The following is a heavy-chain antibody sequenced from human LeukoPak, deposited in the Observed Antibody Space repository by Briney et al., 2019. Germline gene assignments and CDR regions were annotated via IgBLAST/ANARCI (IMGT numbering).Heavy chain of an antibody. V-gene: IGHV3-30*02. D-gene: IGHD1-1*01. CDR2: IQNDGSKN. J-gene: IGHJ4*02. CDR1: GFTLSAYG. CDR3: ARELHPWTCDY. Sequence: PGGSLRLSCAASGFTLSAYGMHGFRQAPGKGLEWVAFIQNDGSKNYYADSVKGLFTISRDNSKNTLYLHMNSLRLEDTAVYYCARELHPWTCDYWGQGTLVTVSS.